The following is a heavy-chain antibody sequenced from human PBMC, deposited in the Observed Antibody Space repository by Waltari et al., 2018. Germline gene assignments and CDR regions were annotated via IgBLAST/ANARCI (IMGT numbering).Heavy chain of an antibody. V-gene: IGHV1-2*02. D-gene: IGHD6-19*01. CDR1: GYTFTDYY. Sequence: QVQLVQSGAEVKKPGASVKVSCKASGYTFTDYYIHWVRQAPGQGLGWMGCVNANSGGANYAQKFQGRVTMTGDTSISTAYMELSRLRSDDTAVYYWARGYSSVDYFDYWGQGTLVTVSS. CDR3: ARGYSSVDYFDY. CDR2: VNANSGGA. J-gene: IGHJ4*02.